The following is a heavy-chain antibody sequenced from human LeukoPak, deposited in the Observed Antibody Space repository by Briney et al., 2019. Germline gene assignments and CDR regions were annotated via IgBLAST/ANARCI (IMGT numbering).Heavy chain of an antibody. V-gene: IGHV1-8*01. D-gene: IGHD3-10*01. J-gene: IGHJ4*02. CDR1: GYTFISYD. CDR2: MNPNSGNT. CDR3: ARGEDYGSGTNFDY. Sequence: ASVKVSCKASGYTFISYDINWVRQATGQGLEWMGWMNPNSGNTGYAQKFQGRVTMTRSTSISTAYMELSSLRSEDTAVYYCARGEDYGSGTNFDYWGQGTLVTVSS.